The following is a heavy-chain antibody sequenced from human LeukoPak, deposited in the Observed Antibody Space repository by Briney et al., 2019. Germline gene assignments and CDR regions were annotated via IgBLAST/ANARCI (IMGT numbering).Heavy chain of an antibody. CDR3: ARVTQYGSSQGDY. V-gene: IGHV1-2*02. Sequence: ASVKVSCKASGYTFTGYYMHWVRQAPGQGLKWMGWINPNSGGTRYTQKFQGRVTLTRDTSISTAYMELSRLTSDDTAVYYCARVTQYGSSQGDYWGQGTLVTVSS. D-gene: IGHD2-2*03. CDR2: INPNSGGT. J-gene: IGHJ4*02. CDR1: GYTFTGYY.